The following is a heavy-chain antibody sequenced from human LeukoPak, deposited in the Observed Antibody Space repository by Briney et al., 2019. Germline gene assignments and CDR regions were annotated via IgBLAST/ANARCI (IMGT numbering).Heavy chain of an antibody. V-gene: IGHV4-34*01. J-gene: IGHJ4*02. CDR3: AGGPIYYYDSSGYDY. D-gene: IGHD3-22*01. Sequence: KTSETLSLTCAVYGGSFSGYYWSWIRQPPGKGLEWIGEINHSGSTNYNPSLKSRVTISVDTSKNQFSLKLSSVTAADAAVYYCAGGPIYYYDSSGYDYWGQGTLVTVSS. CDR1: GGSFSGYY. CDR2: INHSGST.